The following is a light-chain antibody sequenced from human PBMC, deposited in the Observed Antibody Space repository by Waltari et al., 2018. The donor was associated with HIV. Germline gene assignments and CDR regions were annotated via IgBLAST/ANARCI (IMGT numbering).Light chain of an antibody. Sequence: SYVLTQPPSVSVAPGKTARIPCGGNAIGSKSVHWYQQRQGQAPVLVIYDDSDRPSGIPERFSGSNSGNTATLTISRVEAGDEADYYCQVWDSSSDHLVFGTGTRVTV. J-gene: IGLJ1*01. CDR2: DDS. V-gene: IGLV3-21*04. CDR3: QVWDSSSDHLV. CDR1: AIGSKS.